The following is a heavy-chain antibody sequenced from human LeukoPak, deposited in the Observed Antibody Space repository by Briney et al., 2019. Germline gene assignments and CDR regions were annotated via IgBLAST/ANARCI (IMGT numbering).Heavy chain of an antibody. CDR3: AKGEMGVWGSYRYFNTAQYFQH. Sequence: SGGSLRLSCAASGFPFDDYAMHWARHAPGKGVEWVSGISWNRGSIGYADSVKGRLTISRDNAKNSLYLQMNSLRAEDTALYYCAKGEMGVWGSYRYFNTAQYFQHWGQGTLVTVSS. CDR2: ISWNRGSI. V-gene: IGHV3-9*01. D-gene: IGHD3-16*02. J-gene: IGHJ1*01. CDR1: GFPFDDYA.